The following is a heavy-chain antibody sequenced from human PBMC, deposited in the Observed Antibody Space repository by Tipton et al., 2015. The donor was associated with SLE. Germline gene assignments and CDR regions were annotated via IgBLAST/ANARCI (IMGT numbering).Heavy chain of an antibody. CDR3: ARGAAPYGMDV. D-gene: IGHD6-13*01. CDR2: LNHSGST. V-gene: IGHV4-34*01. Sequence: TLSLTCAVYGGSFSGYYWSWIRQPPGKGLEWIGELNHSGSTNYNPSLKSRVTISVDTSKNQFSLKLSSVTAADTAVYYYARGAAPYGMDVWGQGTTVTVSS. J-gene: IGHJ6*02. CDR1: GGSFSGYY.